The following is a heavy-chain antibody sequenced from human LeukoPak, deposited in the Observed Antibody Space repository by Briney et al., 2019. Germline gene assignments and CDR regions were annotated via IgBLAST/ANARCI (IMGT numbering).Heavy chain of an antibody. J-gene: IGHJ3*01. CDR3: AKGYSGLLIYALDV. CDR1: GFTLSTYG. D-gene: IGHD1-26*01. CDR2: ISYDGNSK. Sequence: GRSLRLSCAASGFTLSTYGMHWVRQAPGKGLEWVAMISYDGNSKQYADLVKGRFTISRDNSKNTLYLQMNSLRTEDTAVYHCAKGYSGLLIYALDVWGQGTGVTVSS. V-gene: IGHV3-30*18.